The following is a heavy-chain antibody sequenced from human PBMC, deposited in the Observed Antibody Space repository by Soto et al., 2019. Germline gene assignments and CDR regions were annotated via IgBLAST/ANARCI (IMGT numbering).Heavy chain of an antibody. CDR2: ISYDGSNK. V-gene: IGHV3-30*03. CDR3: AAATRIYTLSRRDALPISVQ. D-gene: IGHD2-15*01. CDR1: EDCCDSAA. Sequence: GGTLRLSCAASEDCCDSAAIPCARHASGKGLEWVAVISYDGSNKYYADSVKGRFTISRDNSKNTLYLQMNSLRAEDTAVYYYAAATRIYTLSRRDALPISVQ. J-gene: IGHJ1*01.